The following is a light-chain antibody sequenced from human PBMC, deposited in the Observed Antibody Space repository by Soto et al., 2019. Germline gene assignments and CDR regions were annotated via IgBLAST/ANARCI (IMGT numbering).Light chain of an antibody. CDR1: NSNIGSNT. V-gene: IGLV1-44*01. CDR2: SNN. J-gene: IGLJ2*01. Sequence: QSVLTQPPSASGTPGQRVTISCSGSNSNIGSNTVNWYQQLPGTAPKLLIYSNNQRPSGVPDRFSGSKSDTSASLAISGLQSEDEADYYCAPWDDSLNGPVFGGGTKLTVL. CDR3: APWDDSLNGPV.